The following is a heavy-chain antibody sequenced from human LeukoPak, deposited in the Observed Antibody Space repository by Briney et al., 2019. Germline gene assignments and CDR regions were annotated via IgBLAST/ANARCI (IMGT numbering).Heavy chain of an antibody. CDR3: ARRRLPRPFDY. D-gene: IGHD4-11*01. CDR1: GGSFSGYY. V-gene: IGHV4-34*01. Sequence: SETLSLTCAVYGGSFSGYYWSWIRQPPGKGLESIGEINHSGSTNYNPSLKSRVTISVDTSKNQFSLELSSVTAADTAVYYCARRRLPRPFDYWGQGTLVTVSS. J-gene: IGHJ4*02. CDR2: INHSGST.